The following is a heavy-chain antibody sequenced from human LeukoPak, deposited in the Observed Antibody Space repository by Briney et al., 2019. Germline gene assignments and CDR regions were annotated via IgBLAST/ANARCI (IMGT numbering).Heavy chain of an antibody. Sequence: PSETLSLTCIVSGGSISTSAYYWGWIRQPPGEGLQWIGSIYYSGNTYYNSSLKSRVTISVDTSTSQFSLRLSSVTAADTAVYYCARQPALTHSHLDYWGQGTLVTVSS. CDR1: GGSISTSAYY. V-gene: IGHV4-39*01. J-gene: IGHJ4*02. CDR2: IYYSGNT. CDR3: ARQPALTHSHLDY.